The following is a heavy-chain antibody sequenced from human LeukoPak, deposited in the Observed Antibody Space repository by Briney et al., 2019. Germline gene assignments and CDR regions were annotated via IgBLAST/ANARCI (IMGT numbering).Heavy chain of an antibody. CDR2: ISYSGST. CDR1: GGSISSGDYY. CDR3: ARHPVLWFGEYPYYFDY. J-gene: IGHJ4*02. V-gene: IGHV4-30-4*01. D-gene: IGHD3-10*01. Sequence: SQTLSLTCNVSGGSISSGDYYWSWIRQPPGEGLEWIGYISYSGSTSYNPSLKSRVTISVDTSKNQFSLKLSSVTAADTAVYYCARHPVLWFGEYPYYFDYWGQGTLVTVSS.